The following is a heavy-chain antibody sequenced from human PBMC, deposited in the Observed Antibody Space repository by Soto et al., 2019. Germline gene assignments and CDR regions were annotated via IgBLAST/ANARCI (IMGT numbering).Heavy chain of an antibody. CDR3: ARDYYDSSGPGRLDP. CDR2: VNPHSGGT. J-gene: IGHJ5*02. CDR1: GYSFIGHY. Sequence: GASVKVSCKASGYSFIGHYLHWVRQAPGQGLEWMGWVNPHSGGTFYVQKFQGRITMTRDTSTSTAYMELSRLRSDDTAVYFCARDYYDSSGPGRLDPWGQGTLVTVSS. D-gene: IGHD3-22*01. V-gene: IGHV1-2*02.